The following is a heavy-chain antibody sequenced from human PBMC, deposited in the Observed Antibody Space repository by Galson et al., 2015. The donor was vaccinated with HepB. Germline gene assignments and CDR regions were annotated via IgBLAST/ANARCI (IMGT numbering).Heavy chain of an antibody. Sequence: SLRLSCAASGFTFSSHAMYWVRQAPGKGLEWVATLSSDGSNKYYADSVRGQFSISRDNSNNMLSLQMNSLRPEDTAVYYCARGRGITDRYYYFYYGMDVWGQGTAVTVSS. J-gene: IGHJ6*02. V-gene: IGHV3-30-3*01. CDR3: ARGRGITDRYYYFYYGMDV. CDR2: LSSDGSNK. CDR1: GFTFSSHA. D-gene: IGHD3-16*01.